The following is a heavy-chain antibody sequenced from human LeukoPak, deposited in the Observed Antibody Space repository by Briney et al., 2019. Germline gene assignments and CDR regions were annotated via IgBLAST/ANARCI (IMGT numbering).Heavy chain of an antibody. CDR3: ARQSYSSSSGPWFDP. J-gene: IGHJ5*02. V-gene: IGHV4-34*01. D-gene: IGHD6-6*01. CDR2: INHSGST. Sequence: SETLSLTCAVYGGSFSGYYWSWIRQPPGKGLEWIGEINHSGSTNYNPSLKSRVTISVDTSKNQFSLKLSSVTAADTAVYYCARQSYSSSSGPWFDPRGQGTLVTVSS. CDR1: GGSFSGYY.